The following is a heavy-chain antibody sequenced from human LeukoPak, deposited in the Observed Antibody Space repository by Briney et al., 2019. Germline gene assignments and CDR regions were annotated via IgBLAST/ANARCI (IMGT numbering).Heavy chain of an antibody. CDR1: GGSISNSSYY. Sequence: SETLSLTCTVSGGSISNSSYYWGWIRQPPGKGLEWIGSIYYSGSTYYNPSLKSRVTISVDTSKNQFSLKLSSVTAADTAVYYCAFTVPAALTLDYWGQGTLVTVSP. J-gene: IGHJ4*02. D-gene: IGHD2-2*01. CDR3: AFTVPAALTLDY. CDR2: IYYSGST. V-gene: IGHV4-39*01.